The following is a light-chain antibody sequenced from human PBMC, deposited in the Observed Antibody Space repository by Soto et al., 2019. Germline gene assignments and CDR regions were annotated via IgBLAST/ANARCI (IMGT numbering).Light chain of an antibody. CDR3: KQHNQWLIT. CDR1: QSAGNF. Sequence: EIVMTQSPATLSVSPGETASLSCRASQSAGNFLAWYQQKPGQAPRLLIYYISTRATGIPARFSGSGSGTEFTLTIKSLQSEDSAVYYCKQHNQWLITFGQGTRLEIK. J-gene: IGKJ5*01. CDR2: YIS. V-gene: IGKV3D-15*01.